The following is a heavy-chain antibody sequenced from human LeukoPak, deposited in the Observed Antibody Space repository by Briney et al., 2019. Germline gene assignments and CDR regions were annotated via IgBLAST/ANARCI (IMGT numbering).Heavy chain of an antibody. CDR2: ISYSGST. CDR3: ARQAGSFTTFDY. Sequence: SDTLSLTCNVSGGSISSYYWTWIRQSPGKGLEWIGYISYSGSTKYNPSVERRATISKDTSKNHFFLKMNSVTAADTATYYCARQAGSFTTFDYWGQGTLVTVSS. V-gene: IGHV4-59*08. D-gene: IGHD1-26*01. CDR1: GGSISSYY. J-gene: IGHJ4*02.